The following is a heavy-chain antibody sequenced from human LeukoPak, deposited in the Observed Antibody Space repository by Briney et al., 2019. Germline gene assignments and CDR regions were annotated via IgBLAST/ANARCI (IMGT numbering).Heavy chain of an antibody. D-gene: IGHD3-22*01. CDR3: ARDMYGYYYDSSGYP. J-gene: IGHJ4*02. CDR1: GFTFSSYS. CDR2: ISSSSSTI. Sequence: PGGSLRLSCAASGFTFSSYSMNWDRQAPGKGLEWVSYISSSSSTIYYADSVKGRFTISRDNAKNSLYLQMNSLRAEDTAVYYCARDMYGYYYDSSGYPWGQGTLVTVSS. V-gene: IGHV3-48*01.